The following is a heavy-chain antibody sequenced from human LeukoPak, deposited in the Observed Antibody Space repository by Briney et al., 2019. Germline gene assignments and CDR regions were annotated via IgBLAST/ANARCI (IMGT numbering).Heavy chain of an antibody. CDR2: INWNGGST. CDR3: ARVPTYYYCSGSYYADY. J-gene: IGHJ4*02. CDR1: GFTFDDYG. D-gene: IGHD3-10*01. Sequence: GGSLRLSCAASGFTFDDYGMSWVRQAPGKGLEWVSGINWNGGSTGYADSVKGRFTISRDNAKNSLYLQMNSLRAEDTALYYCARVPTYYYCSGSYYADYCGQGTLVTVSS. V-gene: IGHV3-20*04.